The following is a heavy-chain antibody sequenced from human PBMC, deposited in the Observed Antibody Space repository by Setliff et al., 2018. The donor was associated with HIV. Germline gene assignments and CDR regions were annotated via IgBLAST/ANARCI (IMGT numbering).Heavy chain of an antibody. Sequence: SETLSLTCGVYGGSLSGYHWSWIRLPPGRGLEWIGEITHSGSTTYDPSLKSRITISVDTSKNQFSLKLTSVTAADMGVYYCARGRKKTLAVSGTRYFDFWGQGTLVTVS. J-gene: IGHJ4*02. CDR1: GGSLSGYH. D-gene: IGHD6-19*01. V-gene: IGHV4-34*01. CDR3: ARGRKKTLAVSGTRYFDF. CDR2: ITHSGST.